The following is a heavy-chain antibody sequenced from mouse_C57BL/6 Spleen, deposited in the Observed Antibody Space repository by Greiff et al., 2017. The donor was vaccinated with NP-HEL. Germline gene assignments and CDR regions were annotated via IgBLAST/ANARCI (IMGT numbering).Heavy chain of an antibody. V-gene: IGHV1-62-2*01. CDR1: CYTFPASP. Sequence: QVQLQQSGAELVPPFASVNLSCPSSCYTFPASPLPCLPPLSFPVLEFLLWFYPFLFLIKYNEKFKDKATLTADKSSSTVYMELSRLTSEDSAVYFCARHEAPLYYYGSSYGGSSYAMDYWGQGTSVTVSS. D-gene: IGHD1-1*01. CDR2: FYPFLFLI. J-gene: IGHJ4*01. CDR3: ARHEAPLYYYGSSYGGSSYAMDY.